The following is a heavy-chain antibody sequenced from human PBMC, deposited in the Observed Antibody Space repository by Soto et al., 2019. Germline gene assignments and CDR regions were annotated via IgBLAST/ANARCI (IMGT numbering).Heavy chain of an antibody. CDR1: GFSLSTSGMR. CDR3: ARILYRTGFDY. J-gene: IGHJ4*02. Sequence: SGPTLVNPTQTLTLTCTFSGFSLSTSGMRVSWIRQPPGKALEWLARIDWDDDKFYSTSLKTRLTNSKDTSKNQVVLTMTNMDPVDAATYYCARILYRTGFDYWGQGTRVIVSA. V-gene: IGHV2-70*04. D-gene: IGHD2-15*01. CDR2: IDWDDDK.